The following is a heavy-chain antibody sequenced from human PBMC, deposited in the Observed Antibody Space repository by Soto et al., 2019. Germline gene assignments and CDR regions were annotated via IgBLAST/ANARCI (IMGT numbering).Heavy chain of an antibody. D-gene: IGHD3-22*01. J-gene: IGHJ6*02. V-gene: IGHV1-69*06. CDR1: GGTFSSYA. Sequence: ASVKVSCKASGGTFSSYAISWVRQAPGQGLEWMGGIIPIFGTANYAQKFQGRVTITADKSTSTAYMELSSLRSEDTAVYYCARVSRRYYYDSSGYYYYYGMDVWGQGTTVTVSS. CDR2: IIPIFGTA. CDR3: ARVSRRYYYDSSGYYYYYGMDV.